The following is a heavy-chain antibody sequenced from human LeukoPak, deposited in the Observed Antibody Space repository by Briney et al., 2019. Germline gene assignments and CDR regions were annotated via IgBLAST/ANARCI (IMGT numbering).Heavy chain of an antibody. V-gene: IGHV3-7*01. CDR1: RFTCSSSW. Sequence: PGGSLRLSCAASRFTCSSSWMTWVRQPLGKGLEYVANIKEDGSQKYYEDSGKGRFTISRDNVKNSLYLQMDSLRAEDTAVYFCARNLAYNAFDIWGQGTVVTVSS. CDR2: IKEDGSQK. J-gene: IGHJ3*02. CDR3: ARNLAYNAFDI. D-gene: IGHD1-1*01.